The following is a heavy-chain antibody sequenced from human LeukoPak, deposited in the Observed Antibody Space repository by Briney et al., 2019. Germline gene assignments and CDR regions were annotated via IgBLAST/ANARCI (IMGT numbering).Heavy chain of an antibody. Sequence: GGSLRLSCVASGFDLSKVWVTWVRQAPGKGLECVGRSERNSDGGTTDYGAAVKGRFIISRDASENTVYLQMNSLKTEDTAVYFCTTDHPIIGGKIHDYWGQGALVAVSS. CDR1: GFDLSKVW. D-gene: IGHD3-16*01. CDR3: TTDHPIIGGKIHDY. CDR2: SERNSDGGTT. J-gene: IGHJ4*02. V-gene: IGHV3-15*04.